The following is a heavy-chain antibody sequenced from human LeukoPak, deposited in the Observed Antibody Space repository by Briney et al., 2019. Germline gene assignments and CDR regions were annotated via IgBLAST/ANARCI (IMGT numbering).Heavy chain of an antibody. Sequence: SETLSLTCTVSGYSISSGYYWGWIRQPPGKGLEWIGSIYHSGSTYYNPSLKSRVTISVDTSKNQFSLKLSSVTAADTAVYYCARVLMVRGVMGFDPWGQGTLVTVSS. CDR2: IYHSGST. CDR3: ARVLMVRGVMGFDP. D-gene: IGHD3-10*01. V-gene: IGHV4-38-2*02. CDR1: GYSISSGYY. J-gene: IGHJ5*02.